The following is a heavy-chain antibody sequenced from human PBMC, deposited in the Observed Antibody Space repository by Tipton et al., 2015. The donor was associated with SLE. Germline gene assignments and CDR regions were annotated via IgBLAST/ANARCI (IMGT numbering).Heavy chain of an antibody. CDR1: GASISSSGYY. CDR2: IYYSGST. CDR3: ARVVPYGSHCSGGSCYSDAFDI. J-gene: IGHJ3*02. Sequence: TLSLTCSVSGASISSSGYYWGWIRQPPGKGLEWIGSIYYSGSTYYNPSLKSRVTISVDTSKNQFSLKLSSVTAADTAVYYCARVVPYGSHCSGGSCYSDAFDIWGQGTMVTVSS. D-gene: IGHD2-15*01. V-gene: IGHV4-39*07.